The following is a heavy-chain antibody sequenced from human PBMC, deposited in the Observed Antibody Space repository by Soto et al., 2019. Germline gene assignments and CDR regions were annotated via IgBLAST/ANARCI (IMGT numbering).Heavy chain of an antibody. V-gene: IGHV4-59*01. CDR1: GGSISRYF. J-gene: IGHJ5*02. CDR3: ARGPLGPGPSYWFDP. D-gene: IGHD7-27*01. CDR2: IYYSGST. Sequence: QVQLQESGPGLVKPSETLSLTCTVSGGSISRYFWSWIRQPPGKGLEWIGYIYYSGSTNYNPSLTSRVNISLDTSKNQFSLKLSSVTAADTAVYYCARGPLGPGPSYWFDPWGQGTLVTVSS.